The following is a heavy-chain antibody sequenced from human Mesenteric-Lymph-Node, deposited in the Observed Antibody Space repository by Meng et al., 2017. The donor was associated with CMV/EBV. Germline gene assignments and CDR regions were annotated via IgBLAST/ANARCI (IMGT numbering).Heavy chain of an antibody. CDR2: INPNSGGT. CDR1: GYTFTGYY. CDR3: ARYWYSSSWYRYYYYGMDV. Sequence: ASVKVSCKASGYTFTGYYMHWVRQAPGQGLEWMGWINPNSGGTNYAQKFQGGVTMTRDTSISTAYMELSRLRSDDTAVYYCARYWYSSSWYRYYYYGMDVWGQGTTVTVSS. V-gene: IGHV1-2*02. J-gene: IGHJ6*02. D-gene: IGHD6-13*01.